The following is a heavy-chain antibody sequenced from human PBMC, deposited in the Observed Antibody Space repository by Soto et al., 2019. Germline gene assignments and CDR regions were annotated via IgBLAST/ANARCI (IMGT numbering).Heavy chain of an antibody. CDR1: GFTFDDYG. D-gene: IGHD5-12*01. J-gene: IGHJ4*02. V-gene: IGHV3-20*04. Sequence: EVQLVQSGGSVVRPGGSLRLSCTASGFTFDDYGMAWVRQRPGKGLEWVSGVNWNGGNSGYGDPVKGRFIISRDNAKNTLYLQMNRLRAGDTAFYYCARALRGHAPYFDSWGLGTLVTVST. CDR2: VNWNGGNS. CDR3: ARALRGHAPYFDS.